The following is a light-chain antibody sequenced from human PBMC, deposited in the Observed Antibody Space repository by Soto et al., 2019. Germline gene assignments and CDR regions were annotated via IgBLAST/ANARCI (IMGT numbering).Light chain of an antibody. CDR1: QTVSSNF. CDR2: GAS. J-gene: IGKJ5*01. CDR3: QQYTGPPTT. Sequence: ASQTVSSNFSAWCQQRPGQPPRLLNYGASRRAAGIPDRISGSGSGTDFIITITRLEPEDSAVYFCQQYTGPPTTFGQGTRLEIK. V-gene: IGKV3-20*01.